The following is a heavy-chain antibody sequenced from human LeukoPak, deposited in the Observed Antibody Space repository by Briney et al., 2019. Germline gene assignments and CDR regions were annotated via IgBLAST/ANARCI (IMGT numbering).Heavy chain of an antibody. CDR3: ARGLYYDILTGSWFDP. D-gene: IGHD3-9*01. V-gene: IGHV4-39*07. J-gene: IGHJ5*02. CDR2: ITHSGST. Sequence: SETLSLTCTVSGGSISSSSYYWGWIRQPPGKGLEWIGEITHSGSTDYNPSLKSRVSVLIDTSNNQFSLRLSSVTAADTAVYYCARGLYYDILTGSWFDPWGQGTLVTVSS. CDR1: GGSISSSSYY.